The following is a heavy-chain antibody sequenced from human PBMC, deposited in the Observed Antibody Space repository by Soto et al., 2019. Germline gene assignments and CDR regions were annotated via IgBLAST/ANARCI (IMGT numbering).Heavy chain of an antibody. V-gene: IGHV3-30*03. Sequence: QVQLVESGGGVDQPGRSLRLSCAASGFPFTSYGMHWVREGPDKGLEWVAVISYDGSDKYYADSMKGRFTISRDNPKNTLYLQMNSLRPEDTALYYCVGGQYYFDYRGQGTLVIVSS. J-gene: IGHJ4*02. CDR2: ISYDGSDK. CDR1: GFPFTSYG. D-gene: IGHD3-10*01. CDR3: VGGQYYFDY.